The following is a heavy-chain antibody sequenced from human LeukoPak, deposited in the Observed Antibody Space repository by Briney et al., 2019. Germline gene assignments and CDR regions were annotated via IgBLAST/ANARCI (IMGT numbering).Heavy chain of an antibody. Sequence: QPGGSLRLSCVASGFAISNYWMHWVRQAPGKGLVWVSRITNDGSITSYGDSVKGRFTISRDNAKNTVYLQMNSLSAEDTAVYYCVRDIPHNWFDPWGQGTLVTVSS. V-gene: IGHV3-74*01. CDR1: GFAISNYW. CDR2: ITNDGSIT. J-gene: IGHJ5*02. CDR3: VRDIPHNWFDP.